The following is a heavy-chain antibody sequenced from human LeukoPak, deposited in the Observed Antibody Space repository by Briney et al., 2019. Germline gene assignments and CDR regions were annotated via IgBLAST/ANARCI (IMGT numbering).Heavy chain of an antibody. J-gene: IGHJ5*02. CDR2: MNTNSGNT. D-gene: IGHD3-22*01. CDR3: ARMYYYDSSGDNWFDP. V-gene: IGHV1-8*03. Sequence: GASVTLSFTASGYTFTIYDINWVRQATGQGLEWVGWMNTNSGNTGYAQKFQGRVTITRNTSISTAYMELSSLTSEDTAVYYCARMYYYDSSGDNWFDPWGQGTLVTVSS. CDR1: GYTFTIYD.